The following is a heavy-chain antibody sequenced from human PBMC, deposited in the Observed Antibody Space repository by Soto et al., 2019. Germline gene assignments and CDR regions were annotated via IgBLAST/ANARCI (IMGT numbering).Heavy chain of an antibody. V-gene: IGHV3-7*01. Sequence: GGSMRLSCAASGFTFSSSAVSWVRQAPGKGLEWVSTISGSEKYYVDSVKGRFTISRDNAKNSLYLQMNSLRAEDTAVYYCARDQDFWSGPLDYWGQGTLVTVSS. CDR1: GFTFSSSA. J-gene: IGHJ4*02. CDR2: ISGSEK. D-gene: IGHD3-3*01. CDR3: ARDQDFWSGPLDY.